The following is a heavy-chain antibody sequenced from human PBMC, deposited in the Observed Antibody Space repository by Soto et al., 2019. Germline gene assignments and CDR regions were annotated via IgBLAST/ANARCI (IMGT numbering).Heavy chain of an antibody. Sequence: VSVQVSCKASGYTFTAYTIHWVRQAPGQRPEWMGWVTAGRGNTDYSQKFQGRITITRDTYASTVYMELYSLRSEDTAVYYCARENPTKGGNNNDSWGPGTPVT. V-gene: IGHV1-3*01. CDR1: GYTFTAYT. CDR3: ARENPTKGGNNNDS. D-gene: IGHD3-3*01. J-gene: IGHJ1*01. CDR2: VTAGRGNT.